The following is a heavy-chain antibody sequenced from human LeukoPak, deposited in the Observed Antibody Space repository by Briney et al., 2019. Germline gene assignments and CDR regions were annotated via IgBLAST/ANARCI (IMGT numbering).Heavy chain of an antibody. CDR3: ARDQTYSGSGIYTYFDY. CDR2: IYHSGST. D-gene: IGHD3-10*01. J-gene: IGHJ4*02. Sequence: KPSETLSLTCTVSGYSISSGYYWGWIRQPPEKGLEWVGSIYHSGSTYYNPSLKSRVTISVDTSKNHFSLKLSSVTAADTAVYYCARDQTYSGSGIYTYFDYWGQGILVTVST. V-gene: IGHV4-38-2*02. CDR1: GYSISSGYY.